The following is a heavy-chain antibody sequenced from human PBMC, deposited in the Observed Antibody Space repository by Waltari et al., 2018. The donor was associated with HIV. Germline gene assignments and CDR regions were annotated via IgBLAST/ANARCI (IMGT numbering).Heavy chain of an antibody. CDR2: INYRGST. CDR3: ARHSGYYDTRGHFVGAARVFDI. D-gene: IGHD3-22*01. CDR1: GDSITSENYY. J-gene: IGHJ3*02. Sequence: QLQLQESGPGLVKPSETLSLTCSVSGDSITSENYYWGWIRQSPGKGLEWIGSINYRGSTYYNSSLKSRVTTSVDTSQNEFSLRLTSVTAADTAVYYCARHSGYYDTRGHFVGAARVFDIWGQGTMVTVSS. V-gene: IGHV4-39*01.